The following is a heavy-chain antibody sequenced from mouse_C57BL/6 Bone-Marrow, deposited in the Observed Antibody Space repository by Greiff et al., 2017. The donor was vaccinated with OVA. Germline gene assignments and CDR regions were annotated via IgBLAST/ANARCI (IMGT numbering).Heavy chain of an antibody. CDR1: GFSFNTYA. Sequence: EVLLVESGGGLVQPKGSLKLSCAASGFSFNTYAMNWVRQAPGKGLEWVARIRSKSNNYATYYADSVKDRFTISRADSASMLYLQMNNLKTEDTAMYYCVGQKLRLRKPYYFAMDYWGQGTSVTVSS. CDR2: IRSKSNNYAT. V-gene: IGHV10-1*01. CDR3: VGQKLRLRKPYYFAMDY. D-gene: IGHD3-2*02. J-gene: IGHJ4*01.